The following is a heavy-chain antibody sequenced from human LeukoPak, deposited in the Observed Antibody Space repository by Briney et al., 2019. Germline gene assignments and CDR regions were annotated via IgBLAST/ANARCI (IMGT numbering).Heavy chain of an antibody. CDR2: IYTSGST. CDR1: GGSISSYY. Sequence: SEALSLTCTVSGGSISSYYWSWIRQPAGRGLEWIGRIYTSGSTNYNPSLKSRVTMSVDTSKNQFSLKLSSVTAADTAVYYCAALRNGVRFPVDYWGQGTLVTVSS. CDR3: AALRNGVRFPVDY. D-gene: IGHD2-8*01. V-gene: IGHV4-4*07. J-gene: IGHJ4*02.